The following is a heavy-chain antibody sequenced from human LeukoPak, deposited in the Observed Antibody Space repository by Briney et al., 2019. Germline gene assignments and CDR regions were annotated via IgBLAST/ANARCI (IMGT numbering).Heavy chain of an antibody. D-gene: IGHD5-12*01. CDR2: INPNSGGT. Sequence: ASVKVSCKASGYTFTGYYMHWVRQAPGQGLEWMGWINPNSGGTNYAQKFQGRVTMTRDTSISTAYMELSRLRSDDTAVYYCARDLEVDIVATSDNYWGQGTLVTVSS. CDR1: GYTFTGYY. CDR3: ARDLEVDIVATSDNY. V-gene: IGHV1-2*02. J-gene: IGHJ4*02.